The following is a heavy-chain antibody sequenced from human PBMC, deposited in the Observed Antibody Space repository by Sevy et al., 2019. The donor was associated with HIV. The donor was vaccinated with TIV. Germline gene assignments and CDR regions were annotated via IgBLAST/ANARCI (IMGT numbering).Heavy chain of an antibody. Sequence: GGSLRLSCTASGFTFSKYGMHWIRQTPGKGLEWVSFIRFDGSTKYYGDSVKGRLTISRDNSKNTVYLQMNSLRPEDTALYYCAKGLGMIQGALLSDDTWGQGTMVTVSS. V-gene: IGHV3-30*02. D-gene: IGHD3-10*01. J-gene: IGHJ3*02. CDR1: GFTFSKYG. CDR3: AKGLGMIQGALLSDDT. CDR2: IRFDGSTK.